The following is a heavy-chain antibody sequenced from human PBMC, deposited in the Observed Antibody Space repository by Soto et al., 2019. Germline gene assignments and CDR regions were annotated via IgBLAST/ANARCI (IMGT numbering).Heavy chain of an antibody. CDR2: IRSKAYGGTT. D-gene: IGHD2-8*01. Sequence: GGSLRLSCTASGFTFGDYAMSWFRQAPGKGLEWVGFIRSKAYGGTTEYAASVKGRFTISRDDSKSIAYLQMNSLKTEDTAVYYCTRAPELDIVLMVYAVRFDYWGQGTLVTVSS. CDR1: GFTFGDYA. V-gene: IGHV3-49*03. J-gene: IGHJ4*02. CDR3: TRAPELDIVLMVYAVRFDY.